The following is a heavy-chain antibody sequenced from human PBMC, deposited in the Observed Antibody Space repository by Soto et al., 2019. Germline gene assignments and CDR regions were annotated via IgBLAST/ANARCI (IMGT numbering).Heavy chain of an antibody. V-gene: IGHV4-59*01. J-gene: IGHJ4*02. CDR2: IHYSGRT. Sequence: SETLSLTCTISGGFISAFYWSWIRQPPGKGLEWIGFIHYSGRTDYNPSLQRRVTMSLDMSKNHFSLRLNSVTAADTAMYYCARVGYSDFDAHYDNWGQGTLVTVSS. D-gene: IGHD5-12*01. CDR3: ARVGYSDFDAHYDN. CDR1: GGFISAFY.